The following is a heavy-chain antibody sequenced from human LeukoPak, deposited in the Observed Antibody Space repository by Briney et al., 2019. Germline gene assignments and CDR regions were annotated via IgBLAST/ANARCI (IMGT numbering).Heavy chain of an antibody. CDR2: IGISSGNK. V-gene: IGHV3-11*06. CDR1: GFTVSSTY. Sequence: GGSLGLSCAASGFTVSSTYLTWVRQAPGKGLEWISYIGISSGNKKYADSVKGRFTISGDKAKNSLYLQMSSLRVEDTAVYYCARDYKYAFDNWGQGTLVTVSS. J-gene: IGHJ4*02. D-gene: IGHD5-24*01. CDR3: ARDYKYAFDN.